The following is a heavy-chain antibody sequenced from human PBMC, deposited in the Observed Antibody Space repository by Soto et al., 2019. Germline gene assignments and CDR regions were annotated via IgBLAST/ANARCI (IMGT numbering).Heavy chain of an antibody. Sequence: QVQLQESGPGLVKASQTLSLTCNVSGGSISSGGYYWTWIRQPPGKGLEWIGNIHHSGSTFYNPSLKSRVSISVATSKNQFSLKLSSVTAADAAVYFCVRGVLSWGQGTLVTVSS. CDR2: IHHSGST. J-gene: IGHJ1*01. CDR3: VRGVLS. V-gene: IGHV4-31*03. CDR1: GGSISSGGYY. D-gene: IGHD3-10*01.